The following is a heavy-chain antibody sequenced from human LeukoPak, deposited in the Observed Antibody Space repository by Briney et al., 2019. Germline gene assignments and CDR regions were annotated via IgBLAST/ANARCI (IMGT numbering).Heavy chain of an antibody. CDR2: ISGSGGST. CDR3: ARAPPGYYYGMDV. J-gene: IGHJ6*02. V-gene: IGHV3-23*01. CDR1: GFTFSSYA. D-gene: IGHD1-14*01. Sequence: GGSLRLSCAASGFTFSSYAMSWVRQAPGKGLEWVSAISGSGGSTYYADSVKGRFTISRDNSKNTLYLQMNSLRAEGTAVYYCARAPPGYYYGMDVWGQGTTVTVSS.